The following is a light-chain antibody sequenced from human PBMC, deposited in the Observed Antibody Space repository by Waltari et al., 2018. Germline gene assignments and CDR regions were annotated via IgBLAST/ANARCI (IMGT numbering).Light chain of an antibody. CDR1: RSNIGAEV. Sequence: QSVLTQPPSASGTPGQRVTITCSGSRSNIGAEVVNWYQVLPGPAPKLPIYSTNQRPAGVPERFSGSKSGTSASLAISGLQSEDEADYYCATWDYSLDGQVFGGGTKLTVL. CDR3: ATWDYSLDGQV. J-gene: IGLJ3*02. V-gene: IGLV1-44*01. CDR2: STN.